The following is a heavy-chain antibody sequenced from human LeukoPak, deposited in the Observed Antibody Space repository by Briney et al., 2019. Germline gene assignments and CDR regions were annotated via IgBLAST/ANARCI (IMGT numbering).Heavy chain of an antibody. CDR3: AKDRLIVGAARYYFDC. D-gene: IGHD1-26*01. V-gene: IGHV3-23*01. CDR1: GFTFSSYA. J-gene: IGHJ4*02. CDR2: ISGNGGST. Sequence: GGSLRLSCAASGFTFSSYAMSWVRQAPGKGLEWVSAISGNGGSTYSADSVKGRFTISRDNSKNTLHLQMNSLRAEDTAVYYCAKDRLIVGAARYYFDCWGQGTLVTVSS.